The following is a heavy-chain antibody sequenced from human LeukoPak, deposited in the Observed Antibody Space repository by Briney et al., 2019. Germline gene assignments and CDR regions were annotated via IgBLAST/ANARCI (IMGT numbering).Heavy chain of an antibody. J-gene: IGHJ5*02. Sequence: PGGSLILSCAASGFSFSSYRMTWVRQAPGKGLEWVANMNQDGSEKNYVDSVKGRFTISRDNAKNSLYLQMNSLRVEDTAVHNCASDRDSSSWWDHWGQGTLVTVSS. CDR1: GFSFSSYR. CDR3: ASDRDSSSWWDH. CDR2: MNQDGSEK. D-gene: IGHD6-13*01. V-gene: IGHV3-7*01.